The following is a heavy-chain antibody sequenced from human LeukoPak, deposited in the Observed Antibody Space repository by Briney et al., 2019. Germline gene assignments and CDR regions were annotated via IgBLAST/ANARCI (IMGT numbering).Heavy chain of an antibody. D-gene: IGHD6-13*01. CDR3: AKSSPSSWYWPGVYNWFDP. V-gene: IGHV3-30-3*02. CDR2: ISYDGSNK. Sequence: GGSLRLSCTASGFTFSRYAIHWVRQAPGKGLEWVTIISYDGSNKYYADSVKGRFTISRDNSKNTLYLQMNSLRAEDTAVYYCAKSSPSSWYWPGVYNWFDPWGQGTLVTVSS. J-gene: IGHJ5*02. CDR1: GFTFSRYA.